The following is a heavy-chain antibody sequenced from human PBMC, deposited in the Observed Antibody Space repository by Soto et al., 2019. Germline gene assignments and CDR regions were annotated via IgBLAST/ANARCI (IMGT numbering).Heavy chain of an antibody. D-gene: IGHD4-17*01. CDR2: INAGNGNT. J-gene: IGHJ5*02. Sequence: ASVKVSCKASGYTFTSYATVWVCKAPGQRLEWMGWINAGNGNTKYSQKFQGRVTITRDTSASTAYMELSSLRSEDTAVYYCARDRTVTTLNWFDPWGQGTLVTVSS. V-gene: IGHV1-3*01. CDR3: ARDRTVTTLNWFDP. CDR1: GYTFTSYA.